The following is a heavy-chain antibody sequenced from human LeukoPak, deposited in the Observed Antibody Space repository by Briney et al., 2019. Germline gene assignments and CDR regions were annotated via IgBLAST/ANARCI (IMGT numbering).Heavy chain of an antibody. CDR2: ISGNGDST. Sequence: GGSLRLSCAASGFIFSSFAMNWVRQAPGKGLEWVSIISGNGDSTHYTDSVKGRFIISRDNSKNTPYLQMNSLRAEDTAVYYCARDPITGTPTGWGQGTLVTVSS. CDR3: ARDPITGTPTG. CDR1: GFIFSSFA. J-gene: IGHJ4*02. V-gene: IGHV3-23*01. D-gene: IGHD1-20*01.